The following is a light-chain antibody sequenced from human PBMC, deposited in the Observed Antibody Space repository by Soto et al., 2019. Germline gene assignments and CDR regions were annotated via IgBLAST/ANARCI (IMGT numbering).Light chain of an antibody. V-gene: IGKV1-5*03. CDR2: RAS. Sequence: DIQMTQSPSTLSASVGDRVTITCRASQNINNWLAWYQQKPGKAPKLLIYRASSLENWVPSRFSGRGSGTDFIFTITSLQPDDFATYYCQQYSSDSTFGQGTKVEIK. CDR3: QQYSSDST. J-gene: IGKJ1*01. CDR1: QNINNW.